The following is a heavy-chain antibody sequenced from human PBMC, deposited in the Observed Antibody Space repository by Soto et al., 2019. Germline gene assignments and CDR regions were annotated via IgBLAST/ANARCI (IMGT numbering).Heavy chain of an antibody. CDR3: ATALRNSGNDYLFGVDL. J-gene: IGHJ6*02. CDR1: GFTFSKAI. CDR2: IKKLSDGGKA. D-gene: IGHD1-1*01. Sequence: VSLRLSCAASGFTFSKAIMNWVRQAPGKGLEWVGRIKKLSDGGKADYSSPVDGRFTISRDDSKSILYLQMNSLRADDTGIYYCATALRNSGNDYLFGVDLWGQGTTVTVSS. V-gene: IGHV3-15*01.